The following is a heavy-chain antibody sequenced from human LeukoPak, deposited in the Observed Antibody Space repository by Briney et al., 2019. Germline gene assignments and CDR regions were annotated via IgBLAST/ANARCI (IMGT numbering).Heavy chain of an antibody. Sequence: PSETLSLTCTVSGSSIRSSSYYWGWIRQPPGKGLEWIGTIYYSGSTYYNPSLKSRVTISVDTSKNHFSLRLRSVTAADTAMYYCARGTLYRGWSYYLDFWGQGSQVTVSS. D-gene: IGHD6-19*01. V-gene: IGHV4-39*02. CDR2: IYYSGST. J-gene: IGHJ4*02. CDR1: GSSIRSSSYY. CDR3: ARGTLYRGWSYYLDF.